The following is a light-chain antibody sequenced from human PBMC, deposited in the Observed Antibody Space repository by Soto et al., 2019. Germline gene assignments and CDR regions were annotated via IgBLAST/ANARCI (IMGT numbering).Light chain of an antibody. CDR1: QSISSY. V-gene: IGKV1-39*01. CDR2: AAS. Sequence: DIQMTQSPSSLSASVRDRVTITCRASQSISSYLNWYQQKPGKAPKLLIYAASSLQSGVPSRFSGSGSETDFTLTISSLQPEDFATYYCQQRYSTPLTFGGGTKVEIK. CDR3: QQRYSTPLT. J-gene: IGKJ4*01.